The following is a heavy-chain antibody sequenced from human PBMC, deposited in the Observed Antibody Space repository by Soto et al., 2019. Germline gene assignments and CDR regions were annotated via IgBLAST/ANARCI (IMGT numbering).Heavy chain of an antibody. J-gene: IGHJ3*01. CDR3: AIHRYRNNWLFAFAV. V-gene: IGHV5-51*01. D-gene: IGHD1-1*01. Sequence: GESLKLSYQGSGYSFTDHWIGWVRQMPGKGLEWVGIINPGDSDTRYSPYFQGQITMSVDKSINTAYLQWSSLKASDTARYYCAIHRYRNNWLFAFAVWGQGTMVIVSS. CDR2: INPGDSDT. CDR1: GYSFTDHW.